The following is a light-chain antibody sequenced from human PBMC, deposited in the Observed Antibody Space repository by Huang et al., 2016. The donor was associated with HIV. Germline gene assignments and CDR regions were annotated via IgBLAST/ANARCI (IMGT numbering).Light chain of an antibody. CDR3: QHYNNWPPWT. CDR2: GAS. V-gene: IGKV3D-15*01. Sequence: EIVMTQSPATLSVSPGERATLSCRASQGVSNNIDGYQQKPGQTPRLLIHGASTRATGIAAKFSGRGSGTDFTLTITSLQPEDSAVYYCQHYNNWPPWTFGPGTEVEI. J-gene: IGKJ1*01. CDR1: QGVSNN.